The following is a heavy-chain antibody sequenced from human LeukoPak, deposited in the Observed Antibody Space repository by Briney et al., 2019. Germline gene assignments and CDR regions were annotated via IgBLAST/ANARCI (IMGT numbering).Heavy chain of an antibody. Sequence: GGSLRLSCAASGFTFSSYSMNWVRQAPGKGLEWVSSISSSSSYIYYADSVKGRFTISRDNAKSSLYLQMNSLRAEDTAVYYCARDILTGYLDDAFDIWGQGTMVTVSS. CDR1: GFTFSSYS. CDR3: ARDILTGYLDDAFDI. CDR2: ISSSSSYI. J-gene: IGHJ3*02. D-gene: IGHD3-9*01. V-gene: IGHV3-21*01.